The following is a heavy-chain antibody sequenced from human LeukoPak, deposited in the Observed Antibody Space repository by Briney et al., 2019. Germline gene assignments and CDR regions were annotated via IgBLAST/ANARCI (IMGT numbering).Heavy chain of an antibody. D-gene: IGHD5-24*01. CDR2: IYHSGST. V-gene: IGHV4-4*02. CDR1: GASISSNNW. CDR3: ARVRAWLPLDY. Sequence: NPSETLSLTCAVSGASISSNNWWWSWVRQPPGKGLEWIGEIYHSGSTNYNPSLKSRVTISVDKSKNQFSLKLSSVTAADTAVYYCARVRAWLPLDYWGQGTLVTVSS. J-gene: IGHJ4*02.